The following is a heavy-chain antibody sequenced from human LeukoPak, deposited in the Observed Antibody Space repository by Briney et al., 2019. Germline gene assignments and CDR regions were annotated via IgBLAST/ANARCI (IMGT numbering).Heavy chain of an antibody. J-gene: IGHJ6*03. CDR3: ARGVRDILSGYYTDYYFYYMDV. CDR2: ISSSLDSSM. CDR1: GFTFNVYS. D-gene: IGHD3-3*01. V-gene: IGHV3-48*01. Sequence: GGSLRLSCAASGFTFNVYSMNWVRQAPGKGLEWVSFISSSLDSSMYYADSVKGRFTISRDNAKNSLYLQMDSLRAEDTAVYYCARGVRDILSGYYTDYYFYYMDVWGKGTTVTVSS.